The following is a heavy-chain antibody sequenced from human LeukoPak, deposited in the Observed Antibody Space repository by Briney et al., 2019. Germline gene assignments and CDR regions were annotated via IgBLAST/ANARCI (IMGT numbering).Heavy chain of an antibody. CDR2: ISGSGGST. CDR3: AKDHLGTAYGSGIDY. J-gene: IGHJ4*02. V-gene: IGHV3-23*01. D-gene: IGHD3-10*01. Sequence: GGSLRLSCAASGFTFSSYAMSWVRQAPGKGLEWVSAISGSGGSTYYADSVKGRFTIFRDNSKNTLYLQMNSLRAEDTAVYYCAKDHLGTAYGSGIDYWGQGTLVSVSS. CDR1: GFTFSSYA.